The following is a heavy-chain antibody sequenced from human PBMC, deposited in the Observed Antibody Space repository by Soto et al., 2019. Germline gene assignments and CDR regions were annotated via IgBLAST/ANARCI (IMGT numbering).Heavy chain of an antibody. V-gene: IGHV4-59*08. J-gene: IGHJ5*02. Sequence: QVQLQESGPGLVKPSETLSLTCTVSACSISSYYWSWIRQSPGKGLEWIGYTFYRGTTNFHPSLQSRVTISLDTSKNQFSRKLNSVTAADTAVYYCARGGRGSTRGNWFDPWGQGTLVSVSS. CDR2: TFYRGTT. CDR3: ARGGRGSTRGNWFDP. D-gene: IGHD3-16*01. CDR1: ACSISSYY.